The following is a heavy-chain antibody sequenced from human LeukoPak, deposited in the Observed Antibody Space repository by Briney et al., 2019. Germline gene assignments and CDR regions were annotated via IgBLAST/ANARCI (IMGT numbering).Heavy chain of an antibody. CDR2: IGSRSNTI. Sequence: GGSLRLSCAASGFPFSSYSMNWVRQAPGKGLEWVSYIGSRSNTIYYADSVKGRFTISRDNAKNSLYLQMNSLRAEDTAVYYCARDRERGMVRGIFDYWGQGTLVTVSS. J-gene: IGHJ4*02. CDR1: GFPFSSYS. CDR3: ARDRERGMVRGIFDY. V-gene: IGHV3-48*01. D-gene: IGHD3-10*01.